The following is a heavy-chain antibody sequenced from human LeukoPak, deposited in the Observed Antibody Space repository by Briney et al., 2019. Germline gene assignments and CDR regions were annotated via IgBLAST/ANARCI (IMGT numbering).Heavy chain of an antibody. CDR1: GGSMNTFY. D-gene: IGHD6-13*01. CDR3: ARGVSWYNWFDP. J-gene: IGHJ5*02. CDR2: IYSSGTT. Sequence: PSETLSLTCTVSGGSMNTFYWHWIRRPAGKGLEWVGCIYSSGTTNYNPSLKSRVTMSLDTSQNQLSLTLRSVTAADTAVYYCARGVSWYNWFDPWGQGTLVTVSS. V-gene: IGHV4-4*07.